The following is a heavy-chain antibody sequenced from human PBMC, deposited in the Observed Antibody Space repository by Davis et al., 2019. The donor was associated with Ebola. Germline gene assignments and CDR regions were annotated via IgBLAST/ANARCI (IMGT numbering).Heavy chain of an antibody. D-gene: IGHD4-11*01. V-gene: IGHV3-20*04. CDR3: ARGGYSNWGGVDY. CDR2: INWNGGST. J-gene: IGHJ4*02. CDR1: GFTFNNYG. Sequence: PGGSLRLSCAASGFTFNNYGMSWVRQAPGKGLEWVSGINWNGGSTGYADSVKGRFTISRDNAKNSVYLQMNSLRAGDTAFYYCARGGYSNWGGVDYWGQGTLVTVSS.